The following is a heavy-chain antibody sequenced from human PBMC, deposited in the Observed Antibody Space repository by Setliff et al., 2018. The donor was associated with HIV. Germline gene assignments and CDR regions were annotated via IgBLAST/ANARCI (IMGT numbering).Heavy chain of an antibody. CDR3: ARDVRWNQDGGGY. V-gene: IGHV3-7*03. D-gene: IGHD1-1*01. J-gene: IGHJ4*02. CDR2: IKQDGSEK. CDR1: GFTFSSYW. Sequence: LRLSCAASGFTFSSYWMSWVRQAPGKGLEWVANIKQDGSEKYYVDSVKGRFTISRDNAKNSLYLQMNSLRTEDTAMYYCARDVRWNQDGGGYWGQGTLVTVSS.